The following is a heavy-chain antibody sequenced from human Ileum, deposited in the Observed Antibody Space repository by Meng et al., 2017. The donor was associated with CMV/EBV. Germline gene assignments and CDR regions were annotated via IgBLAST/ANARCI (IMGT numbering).Heavy chain of an antibody. D-gene: IGHD5-12*01. Sequence: GESLKISCAASGFIFSSHWMHWVRQAPGKGLVWVSRINSAASSTSYADSVKGRFTITRGNAKDTLYLQMNSLRDEDTALYYCTRGQSGYGRFDSWGQGTLVTVSS. CDR3: TRGQSGYGRFDS. CDR1: GFIFSSHW. V-gene: IGHV3-74*01. CDR2: INSAASST. J-gene: IGHJ5*01.